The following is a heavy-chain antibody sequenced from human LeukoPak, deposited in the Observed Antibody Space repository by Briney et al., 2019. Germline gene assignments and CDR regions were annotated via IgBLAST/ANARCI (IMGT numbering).Heavy chain of an antibody. J-gene: IGHJ6*04. Sequence: GGSLRLSCTASGFTFGDCAMSWVRQAPGKGLEWVGFIRSKAYGGTTEYAASVKGRFTISRDDSKSIAYLQMNSLKTEDTAVYYCTRDQLRYFDWLLVGMDVWGKGTTVTVSS. CDR2: IRSKAYGGTT. V-gene: IGHV3-49*04. D-gene: IGHD3-9*01. CDR3: TRDQLRYFDWLLVGMDV. CDR1: GFTFGDCA.